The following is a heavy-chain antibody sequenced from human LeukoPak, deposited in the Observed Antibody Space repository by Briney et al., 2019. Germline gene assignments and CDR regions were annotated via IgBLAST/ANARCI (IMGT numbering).Heavy chain of an antibody. CDR3: AKSISSSYGDYLDY. CDR1: GGTFTSYA. J-gene: IGHJ4*02. D-gene: IGHD4-17*01. Sequence: ASVKVSCKASGGTFTSYAISWVRQAPGQGLEWMGGIIPIFGTANYAQKFQGRVTMTRDTSTSTVYMELSSLRSEDTAVYYCAKSISSSYGDYLDYWGQGTLVTVSS. V-gene: IGHV1-69*05. CDR2: IIPIFGTA.